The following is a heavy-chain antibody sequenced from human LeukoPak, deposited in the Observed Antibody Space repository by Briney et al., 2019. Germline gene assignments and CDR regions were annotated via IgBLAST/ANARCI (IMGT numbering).Heavy chain of an antibody. CDR2: IIPILDTT. J-gene: IGHJ4*02. Sequence: ASVKVSCKASGYSFTNYYMYWVRQAPGQGLECMGEIIPILDTTNYAQKFQGRVTITADESTSTAYMELSSLRSEDTAVYYCARVLYSDSSGYYYALAYWGQGTPVTVSS. V-gene: IGHV1-69*13. CDR3: ARVLYSDSSGYYYALAY. D-gene: IGHD3-22*01. CDR1: GYSFTNYY.